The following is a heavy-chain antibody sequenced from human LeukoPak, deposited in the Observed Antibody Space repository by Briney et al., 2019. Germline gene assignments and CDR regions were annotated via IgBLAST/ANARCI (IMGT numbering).Heavy chain of an antibody. CDR2: IYSGGST. CDR3: ARDYYYYYGMDV. CDR1: GFTVSSNY. J-gene: IGHJ6*02. Sequence: GGSLRLSCAASGFTVSSNYMSWVRQAPGKGLEWVSVIYSGGSTYYADSVKGRFTISRDNSKNTLYLQMNSLRAEDAAVYYCARDYYYYYGMDVWGQGTTVTVSS. V-gene: IGHV3-66*01.